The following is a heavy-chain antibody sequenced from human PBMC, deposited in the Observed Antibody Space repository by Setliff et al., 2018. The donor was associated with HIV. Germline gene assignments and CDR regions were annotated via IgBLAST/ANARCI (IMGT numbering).Heavy chain of an antibody. CDR1: GGSFSGYY. CDR3: ARDRGIAALSYYYYYMDV. Sequence: KASETLSLTCAVYGGSFSGYYWSWIRQSPGKGLEWIGQINHGGSTNYSPSLKSRVTMSIDTSKNQFSLKLSSVTAADTAVYYCARDRGIAALSYYYYYMDVWGKGTTVTVSS. CDR2: INHGGST. J-gene: IGHJ6*03. V-gene: IGHV4-34*01. D-gene: IGHD6-25*01.